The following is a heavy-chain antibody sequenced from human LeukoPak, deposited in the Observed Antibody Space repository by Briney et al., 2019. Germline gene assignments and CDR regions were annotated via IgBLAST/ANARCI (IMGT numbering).Heavy chain of an antibody. CDR1: GYTFTSYT. CDR3: ARARYETRIWPKTRYDYYHYMDV. V-gene: IGHV1-3*03. J-gene: IGHJ6*03. Sequence: ASVKVSCKASGYTFTSYTIHWVRQAPGQRLEWMGWINAGNGNAKYSQEFQDRVTITRDTSASTAYMELSSLRSEDMAVYYCARARYETRIWPKTRYDYYHYMDVWGKGTTVTVSS. CDR2: INAGNGNA. D-gene: IGHD2-2*01.